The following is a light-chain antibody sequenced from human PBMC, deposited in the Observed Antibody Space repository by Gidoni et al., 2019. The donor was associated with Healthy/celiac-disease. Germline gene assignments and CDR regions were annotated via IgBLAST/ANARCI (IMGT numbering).Light chain of an antibody. CDR3: CSYAGSSTLWV. CDR1: SSDVGSYNL. V-gene: IGLV2-23*02. Sequence: QSALTQPSFVSWSPGPSITISCTGTSSDVGSYNLVSWYQQHPGKAPKPMIYEVSKRPSGVSNRFSGSKSGNTASLTISGLQAEDEADYYCCSYAGSSTLWVFGGGTKLTVL. CDR2: EVS. J-gene: IGLJ3*02.